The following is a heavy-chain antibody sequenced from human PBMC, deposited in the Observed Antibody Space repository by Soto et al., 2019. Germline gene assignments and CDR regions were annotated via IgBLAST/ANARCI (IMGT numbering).Heavy chain of an antibody. CDR1: RFSIQTSYF. CDR3: ARGRSFRLVGVPLDY. CDR2: ISHSGRA. Sequence: PXETLSLTCCVARFSIQTSYFWGWIRQPPGKGLEWIGLISHSGRAISHPSFASRATISLDTTNNAFSLTLKSVTAADTAVYYCARGRSFRLVGVPLDYWGQGTLVTVSS. J-gene: IGHJ4*02. D-gene: IGHD3-16*02. V-gene: IGHV4-38-2*02.